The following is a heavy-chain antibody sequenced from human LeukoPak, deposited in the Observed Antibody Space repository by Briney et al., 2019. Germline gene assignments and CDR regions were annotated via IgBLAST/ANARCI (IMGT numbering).Heavy chain of an antibody. CDR1: GFTFSSYG. CDR3: AKSGYSYGSDYFDY. Sequence: GGSLRLSCAASGFTFSSYGMHWVRQAPGKGLEWVAVIWYDGSNKYYADSVKVRFTISRDNSKNTLYLQMNSLRAEDTAVYYCAKSGYSYGSDYFDYWGQGTLVTVSS. V-gene: IGHV3-33*06. CDR2: IWYDGSNK. J-gene: IGHJ4*02. D-gene: IGHD5-18*01.